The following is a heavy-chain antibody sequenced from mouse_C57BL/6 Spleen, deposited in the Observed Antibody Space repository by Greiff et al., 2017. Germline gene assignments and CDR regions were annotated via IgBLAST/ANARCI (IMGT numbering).Heavy chain of an antibody. CDR2: IYPGDGDT. V-gene: IGHV1-82*01. CDR3: ARGLHYYGTTDY. Sequence: VQLQQSGPELVKPGASVKISCKASGYAFSSSWMNWVKQRPGKGLEWIGRIYPGDGDTNYNGKFKGKATLTADKSSSTAYMQLSSLTSEDSAVYFCARGLHYYGTTDYWGQGTTLTVSS. J-gene: IGHJ2*01. CDR1: GYAFSSSW. D-gene: IGHD1-1*01.